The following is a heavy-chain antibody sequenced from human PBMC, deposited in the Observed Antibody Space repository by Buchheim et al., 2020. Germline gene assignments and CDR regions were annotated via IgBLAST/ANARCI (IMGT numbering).Heavy chain of an antibody. J-gene: IGHJ6*03. CDR1: GFTFSSYW. D-gene: IGHD6-13*01. CDR3: ASRGSSWTLYYYYYYMDV. CDR2: IKQDGSEE. V-gene: IGHV3-7*01. Sequence: EVQLVESGGGLVQPGGSLRLSCAASGFTFSSYWMSWVRQAPGKGLEWVANIKQDGSEEYDVDSVKGRFTISRDNAKNSLYLQMNSLRAEDTAVYYCASRGSSWTLYYYYYYMDVWGKGTT.